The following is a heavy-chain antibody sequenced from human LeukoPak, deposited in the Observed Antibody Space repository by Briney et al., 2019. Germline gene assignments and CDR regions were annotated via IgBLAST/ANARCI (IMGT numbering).Heavy chain of an antibody. D-gene: IGHD3-16*02. V-gene: IGHV4-39*07. Sequence: SETLSLTCTVSGGSISSSSYYWGWIRQPPGKGLEWIGSIYYSGSTYYNPSFKSRVTISVDTSKNQFSLKLSSVTAADTAVYYCARDTNYDYVWGGYRYEEDNWFDPGGQGTLVTVSA. J-gene: IGHJ5*02. CDR3: ARDTNYDYVWGGYRYEEDNWFDP. CDR2: IYYSGST. CDR1: GGSISSSSYY.